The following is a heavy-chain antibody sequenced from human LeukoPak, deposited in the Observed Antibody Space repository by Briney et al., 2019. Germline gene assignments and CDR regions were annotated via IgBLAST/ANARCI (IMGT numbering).Heavy chain of an antibody. CDR3: ARAATIVVVIAYYFDY. V-gene: IGHV3-30-3*01. CDR1: GFTFSSYA. CDR2: ISYDGSNK. Sequence: PGGSLRLSCAASGFTFSSYAMHWVRQAPGKGLEWVAVISYDGSNKYYADCVKGRFTISRDNSKNTLYLQMNSLRAEDTAVYYCARAATIVVVIAYYFDYWGQGTLVTVSS. D-gene: IGHD3-22*01. J-gene: IGHJ4*02.